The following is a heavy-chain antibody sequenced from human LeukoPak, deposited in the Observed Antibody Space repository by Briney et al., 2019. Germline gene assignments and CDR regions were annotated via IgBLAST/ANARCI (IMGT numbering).Heavy chain of an antibody. Sequence: GGSLRLTCAASAFTFSSYAMSWVRQAPGKGLEWVSASAGADSTYYADSVQGRFTISSANSKNTLYLQMSGLRAEDTAVYFCARGAYGDYASWGQETMLTVSS. CDR1: AFTFSSYA. V-gene: IGHV3-23*01. D-gene: IGHD4-17*01. CDR3: ARGAYGDYAS. J-gene: IGHJ5*02. CDR2: SAGADST.